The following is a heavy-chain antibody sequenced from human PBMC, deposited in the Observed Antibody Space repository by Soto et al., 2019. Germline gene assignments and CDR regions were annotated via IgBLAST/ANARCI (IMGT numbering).Heavy chain of an antibody. CDR3: ARGMLHAFDV. J-gene: IGHJ3*01. V-gene: IGHV4-4*02. Sequence: QVQLQESGPGLVKPSETLALTCDVSGASISKNWWSWVRQTPGKGLEWIGETYDGVIFNYNPTLRGRVSISIDRSKNQYSLQLTSVTAADTAAYSCARGMLHAFDVWGQGTMVTVSS. CDR1: GASISKNW. CDR2: TYDGVIF. D-gene: IGHD3-10*02.